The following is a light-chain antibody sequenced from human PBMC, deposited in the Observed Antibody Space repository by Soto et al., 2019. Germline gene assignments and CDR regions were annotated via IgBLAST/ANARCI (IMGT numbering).Light chain of an antibody. Sequence: EIVLTQSPGTLSLFPWDRATLSCRASQSVSSTYFAWYRQKPGQPPSLLIYGESNRATGIPDRFSGSGSRPDITLTISRLEHEDFAVYHCQQYHRSPPGFTLVHGTTVEFK. CDR3: QQYHRSPPGFT. CDR1: QSVSSTY. J-gene: IGKJ3*01. V-gene: IGKV3-20*01. CDR2: GES.